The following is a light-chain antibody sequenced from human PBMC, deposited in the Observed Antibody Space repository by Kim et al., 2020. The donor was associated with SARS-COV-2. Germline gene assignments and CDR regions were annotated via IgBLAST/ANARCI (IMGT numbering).Light chain of an antibody. V-gene: IGKV1-12*01. J-gene: IGKJ5*01. CDR2: AAS. CDR3: QQAKAFPIT. Sequence: ASVGDRVTITCRASQGLCSWLAWYQQKPGKPPNLLIYAASRLQDGVPSRFSASESGTDFTLTITSVQPEDFATYFCQQAKAFPITFGQGTRLEIK. CDR1: QGLCSW.